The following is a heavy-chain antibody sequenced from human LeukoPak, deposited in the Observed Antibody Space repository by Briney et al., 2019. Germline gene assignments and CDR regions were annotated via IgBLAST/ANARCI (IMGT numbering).Heavy chain of an antibody. CDR1: GFTFDDYG. J-gene: IGHJ4*02. CDR3: AKDISDSSGYLDY. D-gene: IGHD3-22*01. V-gene: IGHV3-20*04. CDR2: INWNGGST. Sequence: PGGSLRLSCAASGFTFDDYGMSWVRQAPGKGLEWVSGINWNGGSTGYADSVKGRFTISRDNSKNSLYLQMNSLRAEDTALYYCAKDISDSSGYLDYWGQGTLVTVSS.